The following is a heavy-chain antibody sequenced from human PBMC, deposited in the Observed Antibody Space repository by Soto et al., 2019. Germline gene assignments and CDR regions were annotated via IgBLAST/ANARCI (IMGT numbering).Heavy chain of an antibody. J-gene: IGHJ6*02. D-gene: IGHD3-10*01. CDR2: ISYDGSNK. Sequence: QVQLVESGGGVVQPGRSLRLYCAASGFTFSSYGMHWVRQAPGKGLEWVAVISYDGSNKYYAESVKGRFTISRDNSKNTRYLQKNNLKAKHKAVYYCAKVRSSIPMVRSPMDVWGQGTTVTVSS. V-gene: IGHV3-30*18. CDR1: GFTFSSYG. CDR3: AKVRSSIPMVRSPMDV.